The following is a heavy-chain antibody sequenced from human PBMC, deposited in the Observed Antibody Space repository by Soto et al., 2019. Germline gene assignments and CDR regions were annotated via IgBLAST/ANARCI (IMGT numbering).Heavy chain of an antibody. CDR1: GFTFSSYA. V-gene: IGHV3-23*01. J-gene: IGHJ6*02. CDR3: AKDRVQLLPYGNYGMDV. D-gene: IGHD2-2*01. CDR2: ISGSGGST. Sequence: EVQLLESGGGLVQPGGSLRLSCAASGFTFSSYAMSWVRQAPGKGLEWVSAISGSGGSTYYADSVKGRFTISRDNSKNTLYLQINSLRAEDTAVYYCAKDRVQLLPYGNYGMDVWGQGTTVTVSS.